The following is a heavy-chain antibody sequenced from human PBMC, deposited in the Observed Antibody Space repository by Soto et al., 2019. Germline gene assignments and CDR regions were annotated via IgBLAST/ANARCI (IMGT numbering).Heavy chain of an antibody. D-gene: IGHD3-22*01. CDR3: AREVQYYYDSSRFGWFDP. V-gene: IGHV3-33*01. Sequence: QVQLVESGGGVVQPGRSLRLSCAASGFTFSSYGMHWVRQAPGKGLEWVAVIWYDGSNKYYADSVKGRFTISRDNSKNTMYLHMNSLRAEDTAVCYCAREVQYYYDSSRFGWFDPWGQGTLVTVSS. CDR1: GFTFSSYG. J-gene: IGHJ5*02. CDR2: IWYDGSNK.